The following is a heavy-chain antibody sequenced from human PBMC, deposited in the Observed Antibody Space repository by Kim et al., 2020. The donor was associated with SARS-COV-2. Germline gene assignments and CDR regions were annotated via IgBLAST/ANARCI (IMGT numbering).Heavy chain of an antibody. V-gene: IGHV3-33*01. CDR3: AREGGRGDYIWGSYRSGSGLDY. CDR2: IWYDGSNK. CDR1: GFTFSSYG. J-gene: IGHJ4*02. D-gene: IGHD3-16*02. Sequence: GGSLRLSCAASGFTFSSYGMHWVRQAPGKGLEWVAVIWYDGSNKYYADSVKGRFTISRDNSKNTLYLQMNSLRAEDTAVYYCAREGGRGDYIWGSYRSGSGLDYWGQGTLVTVSS.